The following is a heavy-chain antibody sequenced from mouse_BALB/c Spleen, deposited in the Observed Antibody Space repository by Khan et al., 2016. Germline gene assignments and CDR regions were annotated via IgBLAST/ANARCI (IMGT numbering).Heavy chain of an antibody. CDR2: INPDSYTI. D-gene: IGHD1-1*01. CDR3: ARSGYYGYLAY. Sequence: EVKLLESGGGLVHPGGSLKLSCAASGFDFSRYWMSWVRQAPGKGLEWIGEINPDSYTINYTPSLKEKFIISRDNANNTRYLQMSKVRSEDTALYYCARSGYYGYLAYWGQGTLVTVSA. J-gene: IGHJ3*01. CDR1: GFDFSRYW. V-gene: IGHV4-1*02.